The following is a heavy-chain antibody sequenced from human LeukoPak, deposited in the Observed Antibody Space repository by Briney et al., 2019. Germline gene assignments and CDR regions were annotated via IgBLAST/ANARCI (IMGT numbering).Heavy chain of an antibody. Sequence: TGGSLRLSCAASGFSFSSAWMSWVRQAPGKGLEWVGRILSKSEGGTADYSSPVKGRFTISRDDSKNTLYLQMDSLKTEDTAIYYCTTESYDGWGQGTLVTASS. CDR2: ILSKSEGGTA. CDR3: TTESYDG. CDR1: GFSFSSAW. V-gene: IGHV3-15*01. J-gene: IGHJ4*02. D-gene: IGHD3-16*01.